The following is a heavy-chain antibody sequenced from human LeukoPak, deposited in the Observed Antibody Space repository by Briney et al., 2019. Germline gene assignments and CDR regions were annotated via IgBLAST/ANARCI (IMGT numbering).Heavy chain of an antibody. D-gene: IGHD4-17*01. J-gene: IGHJ2*01. CDR3: AKDMTVTTSYWYFDL. CDR1: GFTFSSYS. Sequence: GGSLRLSCAASGFTFSSYSMNWVRQAPGKGLEWVSYISSSSSTIYYADSVKGRFTISRDNAKNSLYLQMNSLRAEDTALYYCAKDMTVTTSYWYFDLWGRGTLVTVSS. V-gene: IGHV3-48*04. CDR2: ISSSSSTI.